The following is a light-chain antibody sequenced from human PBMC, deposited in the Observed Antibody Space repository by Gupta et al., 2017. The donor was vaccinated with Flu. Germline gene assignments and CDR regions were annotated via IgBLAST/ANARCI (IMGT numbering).Light chain of an antibody. CDR2: QDS. CDR3: QAWDSSTPYV. V-gene: IGLV3-1*01. CDR1: KLGDKY. J-gene: IGLJ1*01. Sequence: GQTASITCSGDKLGDKYACWYQQKPGQSPVLVIYQDSKRPSGIPERFSGSNSGNTATLTISGTQAMDEADYYCQAWDSSTPYVFGTGTKVTVL.